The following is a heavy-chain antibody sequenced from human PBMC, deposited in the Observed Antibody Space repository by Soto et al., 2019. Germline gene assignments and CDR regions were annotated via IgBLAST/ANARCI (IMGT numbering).Heavy chain of an antibody. CDR2: ISAYNGNT. Sequence: GASVKVSCKASGYTFTSYGISWVRQAPGQGLEWMGWISAYNGNTNYAQKLQGRVTMTTDTSTSTAYMELRSLRSDDTAVYYCARDDITMVRGQNYYYYGMDVWGQGTTVTVSS. J-gene: IGHJ6*02. CDR3: ARDDITMVRGQNYYYYGMDV. D-gene: IGHD3-10*01. CDR1: GYTFTSYG. V-gene: IGHV1-18*01.